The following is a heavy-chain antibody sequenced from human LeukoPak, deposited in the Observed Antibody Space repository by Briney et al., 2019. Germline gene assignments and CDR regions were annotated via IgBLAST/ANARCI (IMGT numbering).Heavy chain of an antibody. D-gene: IGHD3-16*01. CDR3: TTKSYDT. J-gene: IGHJ4*02. CDR1: GFTLSNVL. Sequence: GGSLRLPCAASGFTLSNVLMSWVRQAPGKGLEWVGRIISKTDGGTTDYASPVKGRFTISRDDSKNTLYLQMNSLKTEDTAVYYCTTKSYDTWGPGTLVTVSS. CDR2: IISKTDGGTT. V-gene: IGHV3-15*01.